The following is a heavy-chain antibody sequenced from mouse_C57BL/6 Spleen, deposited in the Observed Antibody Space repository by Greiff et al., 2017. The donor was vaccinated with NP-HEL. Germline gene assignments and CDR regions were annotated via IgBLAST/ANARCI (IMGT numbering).Heavy chain of an antibody. D-gene: IGHD1-1*01. V-gene: IGHV1-85*01. CDR2: IYPRDGST. Sequence: QVQLQQSGPELVKPGASVKLSCKASGYTFTSYDINWVKQRPGQGLEWIGWIYPRDGSTKYNEKFKGKATLTVDTSSSTAYMELHSLTSEDSAVYFCAREDYYGSSYWFAYWGQGTLVTVSA. CDR3: AREDYYGSSYWFAY. J-gene: IGHJ3*01. CDR1: GYTFTSYD.